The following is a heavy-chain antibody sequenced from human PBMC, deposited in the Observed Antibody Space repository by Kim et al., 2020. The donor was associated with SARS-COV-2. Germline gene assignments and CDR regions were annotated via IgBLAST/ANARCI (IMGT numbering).Heavy chain of an antibody. V-gene: IGHV3-15*01. CDR1: GFTFSNAW. CDR3: TTRRGIVVVPAVRGAFDI. Sequence: GGSLRLSCAASGFTFSNAWMSWVRQAPGKGLEWVGRIKSKTDGGTTDYAAPVKGRFTISRDDSKNTLYLQMNSLKTEDTAVYYCTTRRGIVVVPAVRGAFDIWGQGTMVTVSS. J-gene: IGHJ3*02. CDR2: IKSKTDGGTT. D-gene: IGHD2-2*01.